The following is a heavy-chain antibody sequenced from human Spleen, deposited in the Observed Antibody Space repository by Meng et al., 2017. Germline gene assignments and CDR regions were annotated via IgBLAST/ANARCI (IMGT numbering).Heavy chain of an antibody. D-gene: IGHD6-6*01. CDR3: ARGLLLAALRT. V-gene: IGHV4-34*01. CDR2: INHSGGT. CDR1: GGSFSCYY. J-gene: IGHJ5*02. Sequence: QLQRQAWGVGLLKPSETLSPTCAGYGGSFSCYYWSWIRQPPGKGLEWISEINHSGGTNYNPSLKSRVTISVDMYKNQFSLKLSSVTAADTAVDYCARGLLLAALRTWGQGTLVTVSS.